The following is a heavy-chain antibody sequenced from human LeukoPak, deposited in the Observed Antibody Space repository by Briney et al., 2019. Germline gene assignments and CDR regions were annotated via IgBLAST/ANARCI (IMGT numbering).Heavy chain of an antibody. D-gene: IGHD4-17*01. Sequence: SVKVSCKASGFTFTSSAMQWVRRARGQRLEWIGWIVVGSGNTNYAQKFQERVTITRDMSTSTAYMELSSLRSEDTAVYYCAAGLRRYYYYGMDVWGQGTTVTVSS. CDR2: IVVGSGNT. J-gene: IGHJ6*02. CDR3: AAGLRRYYYYGMDV. CDR1: GFTFTSSA. V-gene: IGHV1-58*02.